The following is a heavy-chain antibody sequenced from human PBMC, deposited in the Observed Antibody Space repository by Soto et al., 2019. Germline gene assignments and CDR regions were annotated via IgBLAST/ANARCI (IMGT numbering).Heavy chain of an antibody. V-gene: IGHV3-74*01. CDR2: INSDGSST. J-gene: IGHJ5*02. Sequence: GGSLRLSCAASGFTFSSYWMHWVRQAPGKGLVWVSRINSDGSSTSYADSVKGRFTISRDNAKNTLYLQMNSLRAEDTAVYYCASRIAVAAYNWFDPWGQGTLVTVSS. CDR1: GFTFSSYW. CDR3: ASRIAVAAYNWFDP. D-gene: IGHD6-19*01.